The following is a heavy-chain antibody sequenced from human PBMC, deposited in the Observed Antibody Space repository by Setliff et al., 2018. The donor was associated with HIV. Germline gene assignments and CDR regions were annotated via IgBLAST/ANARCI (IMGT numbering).Heavy chain of an antibody. CDR1: GGSVNDFY. CDR2: IHSSGST. CDR3: ATLDHSGGNFLAY. J-gene: IGHJ4*02. D-gene: IGHD2-21*02. Sequence: PSETLSLTCTVSGGSVNDFYCNWIRQPPGKGPEWIGYIHSSGSTIYNPSLKSRITISLDTSKEQFSLELSSATAPDTAVYYCATLDHSGGNFLAYWGQGSLVTVSS. V-gene: IGHV4-4*09.